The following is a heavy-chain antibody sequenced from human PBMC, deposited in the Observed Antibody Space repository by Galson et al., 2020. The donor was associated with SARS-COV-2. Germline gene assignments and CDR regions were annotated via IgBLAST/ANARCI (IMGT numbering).Heavy chain of an antibody. Sequence: ASVKVSCKVSGYTLTELSMHWVRQAPGKGLEWMGGFDPEDGETIYAPKFQGRVTMTEDTSTDTAYMELSSLRSEDTAVYYCATGPPYGSGSYVNWFDPWGQGTLVTVSS. CDR1: GYTLTELS. J-gene: IGHJ5*02. CDR2: FDPEDGET. V-gene: IGHV1-24*01. D-gene: IGHD3-10*01. CDR3: ATGPPYGSGSYVNWFDP.